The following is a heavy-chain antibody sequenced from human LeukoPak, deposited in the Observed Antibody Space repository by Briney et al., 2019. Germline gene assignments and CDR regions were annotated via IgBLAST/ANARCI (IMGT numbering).Heavy chain of an antibody. CDR3: ARDHDYKNYYYYYGMDV. J-gene: IGHJ6*02. CDR1: GGSISSHY. CDR2: IYYSGST. V-gene: IGHV4-59*11. D-gene: IGHD4-11*01. Sequence: SETLSLTCTVSGGSISSHYWSWIRQPPGKGLEWIGYIYYSGSTNYNPSLKSRVTISVDTSKNQFSLKLSSVTAADTAVYYCARDHDYKNYYYYYGMDVWGQGTTVTVSS.